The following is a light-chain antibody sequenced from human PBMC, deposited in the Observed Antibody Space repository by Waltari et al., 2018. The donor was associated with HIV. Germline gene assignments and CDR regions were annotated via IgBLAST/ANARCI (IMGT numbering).Light chain of an antibody. CDR1: ETLLQSDGKTY. CDR2: EVS. J-gene: IGKJ4*01. CDR3: MQSAQFPLT. V-gene: IGKV2D-29*01. Sequence: EIVMTQSPPSLSVAPGQAASISCQSSETLLQSDGKTYFYWYVQKTGQPPQLLLYEVSNRFAGVPDRFSGSGSGTDFTLIMSRVEAEDVGVYYCMQSAQFPLTFGGGTKVEIK.